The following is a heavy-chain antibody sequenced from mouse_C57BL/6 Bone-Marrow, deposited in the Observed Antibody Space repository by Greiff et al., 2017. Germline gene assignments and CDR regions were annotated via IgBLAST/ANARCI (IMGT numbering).Heavy chain of an antibody. CDR3: ARHASWEGVHYDAMDY. Sequence: EVKLMESGGDLVKPGGSLKLSCAASGFTFSSYGMSWVRQTPDKRLEWVATISSGGSSTYYPDTVKGRFSISRNNAKNTLYLQMSSLKSEDTAMYDCARHASWEGVHYDAMDYWGQGTSATVSS. J-gene: IGHJ4*01. V-gene: IGHV5-6*01. D-gene: IGHD4-1*01. CDR1: GFTFSSYG. CDR2: ISSGGSST.